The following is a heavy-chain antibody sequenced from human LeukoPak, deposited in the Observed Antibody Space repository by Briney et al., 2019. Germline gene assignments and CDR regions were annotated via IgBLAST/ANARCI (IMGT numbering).Heavy chain of an antibody. Sequence: PLETLSLTCNVSGGSIRSYYWSWIRQPPGKGLEWIGYRYSSGSTNYNPSLKTRVTISVDTSKNQFSLRLTSVTAADTAVYYCARERRVEVSARQTVAFDMWAQGTMVIVSS. J-gene: IGHJ3*02. CDR2: RYSSGST. V-gene: IGHV4-59*12. CDR3: ARERRVEVSARQTVAFDM. D-gene: IGHD5/OR15-5a*01. CDR1: GGSIRSYY.